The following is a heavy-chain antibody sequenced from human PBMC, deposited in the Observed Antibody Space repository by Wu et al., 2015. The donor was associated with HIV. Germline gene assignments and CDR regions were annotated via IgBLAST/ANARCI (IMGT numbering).Heavy chain of an antibody. J-gene: IGHJ4*02. D-gene: IGHD3-3*01. V-gene: IGHV1-18*01. Sequence: QVQLVQSGAEVKKPGASVKVSCKASGGTFSRSGFSWVRQAPGQGLEWMGWISAYNGDTNYAQNLQGRVTMTTDTSTSTAYMELRSLRSDDTAVYYCARGQLWAILEWLDYWGQGTPVTVSS. CDR3: ARGQLWAILEWLDY. CDR2: ISAYNGDT. CDR1: GGTFSRSG.